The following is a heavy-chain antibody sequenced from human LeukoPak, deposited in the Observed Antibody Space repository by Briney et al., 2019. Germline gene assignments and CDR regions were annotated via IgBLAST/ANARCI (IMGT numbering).Heavy chain of an antibody. CDR2: ISSSGSTI. V-gene: IGHV3-48*03. CDR3: EGPAGGMDV. Sequence: GGSLRLSCAASGFTFSSYEMNWVRQAPGKGLGWVSYISSSGSTIYYADSVKGRFTISRDNAKNSLYLQMNSLRAEDTAVYYCEGPAGGMDVWGQGTTVTVSS. D-gene: IGHD1-14*01. CDR1: GFTFSSYE. J-gene: IGHJ6*02.